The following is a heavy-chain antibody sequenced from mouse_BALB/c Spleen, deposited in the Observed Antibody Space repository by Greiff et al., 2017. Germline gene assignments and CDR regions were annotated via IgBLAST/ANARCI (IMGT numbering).Heavy chain of an antibody. V-gene: IGHV14-3*02. Sequence: LVESGAELVKPGASVKLSCTASGFNIKDTYMHWVKQRPEQGLEWIGRIDPANGNTKYDPKFQGKATITADTSSNTAYLQLSSLTSEDTAVYYCASDYYGSSPAWFAYWGQGTLVTVSA. J-gene: IGHJ3*01. CDR3: ASDYYGSSPAWFAY. CDR1: GFNIKDTY. D-gene: IGHD1-1*01. CDR2: IDPANGNT.